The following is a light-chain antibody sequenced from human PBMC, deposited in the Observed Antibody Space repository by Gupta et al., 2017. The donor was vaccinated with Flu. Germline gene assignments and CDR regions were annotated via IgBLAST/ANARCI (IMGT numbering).Light chain of an antibody. CDR2: DVS. CDR3: SSYISSATLEYV. J-gene: IGLJ1*01. CDR1: SSDVGGYNY. V-gene: IGLV2-14*03. Sequence: QSALTQPASVFGSPGQSITISCTGTSSDVGGYNYVSWYQHHPGKAPRLMIYDVSIRPSGVSDRFSGSKSGNTASLTISGLQAEDEADYYCSSYISSATLEYVFGTGTTVTVL.